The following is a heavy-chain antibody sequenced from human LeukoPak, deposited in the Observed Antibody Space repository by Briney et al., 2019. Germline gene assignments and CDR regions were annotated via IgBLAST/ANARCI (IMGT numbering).Heavy chain of an antibody. V-gene: IGHV1-69*05. CDR3: AREDYGDYHRPKPGFDY. CDR1: GGTFSSYA. J-gene: IGHJ4*02. CDR2: IIPIFGTA. D-gene: IGHD4-17*01. Sequence: ASVKVSCKASGGTFSSYAISWVRQAPGQGLEWMGGIIPIFGTANYAQKFQGRVTITTDESTRTAYMELSSLRSEDTAVYYCAREDYGDYHRPKPGFDYWGQGTLVTVSS.